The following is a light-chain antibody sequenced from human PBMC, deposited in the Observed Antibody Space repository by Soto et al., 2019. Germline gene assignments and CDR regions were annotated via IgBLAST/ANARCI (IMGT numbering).Light chain of an antibody. J-gene: IGKJ5*01. V-gene: IGKV3-20*01. CDR2: DAS. CDR3: QQHGSSPTYT. Sequence: EIVLTHFPGTLSLSPGERATLSCRASQSIGLAIAWYQHKPGQAPRLLIFDASQRATGIPARFSGSGSGTDFTLTISRLEPEDFAVYYCQQHGSSPTYTLGQGTRLEIK. CDR1: QSIGLA.